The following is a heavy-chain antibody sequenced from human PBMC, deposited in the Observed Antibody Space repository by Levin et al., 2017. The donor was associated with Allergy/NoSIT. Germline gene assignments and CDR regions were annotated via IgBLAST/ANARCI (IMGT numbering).Heavy chain of an antibody. V-gene: IGHV1-3*01. CDR1: GYTFTSYA. CDR3: ARDLAYYDILTGYYNVLGY. CDR2: INAGNGNT. D-gene: IGHD3-9*01. J-gene: IGHJ4*02. Sequence: ASVKVSCKASGYTFTSYAMHWVRQAPGQRLEWMGWINAGNGNTKYSQKFQGRVTITRDTSASTAYMELSSLRSEDTAVYYCARDLAYYDILTGYYNVLGYWGQGTLVTVSS.